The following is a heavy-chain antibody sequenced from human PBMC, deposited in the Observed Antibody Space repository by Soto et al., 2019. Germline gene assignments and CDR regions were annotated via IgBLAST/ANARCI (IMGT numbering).Heavy chain of an antibody. D-gene: IGHD1-1*01. Sequence: SETLSLTCAVYGGSFSGYYWSWIRQPPGKGLEWIGEINHSGSTNYNPSLKSRVTISVDTSKNQFSLKLSSVTAADTAVYYCATGNWQYYYYYGMDVWGQGTTVTVSS. CDR2: INHSGST. J-gene: IGHJ6*02. V-gene: IGHV4-34*01. CDR1: GGSFSGYY. CDR3: ATGNWQYYYYYGMDV.